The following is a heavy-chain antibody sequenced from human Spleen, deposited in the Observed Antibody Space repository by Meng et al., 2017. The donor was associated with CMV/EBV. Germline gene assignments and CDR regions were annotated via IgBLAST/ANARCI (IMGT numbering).Heavy chain of an antibody. V-gene: IGHV3-21*01. CDR1: GFTFDVYS. D-gene: IGHD1-14*01. J-gene: IGHJ6*02. CDR3: ARVKRVRYGMDV. Sequence: GESLKISCAASGFTFDVYSMNWVRQAPGKGLEWVSIISYSTSYADSVRGRFTISRDNAKNSLYLQMNSLRAEDTAVYYCARVKRVRYGMDVWGQGTTVTVSS. CDR2: ISYSTSY.